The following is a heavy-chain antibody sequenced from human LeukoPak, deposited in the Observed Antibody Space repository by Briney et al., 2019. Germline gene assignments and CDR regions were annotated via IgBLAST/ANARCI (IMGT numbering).Heavy chain of an antibody. Sequence: GGSLRLSCAASGFTFSSYSMNWVRQAPGKGLECISSISSSSSYINYADSVKGRFTISRDNAKNSLYLQMNSLRAEDTAVFYCARTFYTDVDTALLTSLDYWGQGTLVTVSS. CDR1: GFTFSSYS. V-gene: IGHV3-21*01. D-gene: IGHD5-18*01. J-gene: IGHJ4*02. CDR3: ARTFYTDVDTALLTSLDY. CDR2: ISSSSSYI.